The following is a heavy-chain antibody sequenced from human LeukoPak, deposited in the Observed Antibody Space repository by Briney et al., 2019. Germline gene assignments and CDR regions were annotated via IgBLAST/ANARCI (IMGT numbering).Heavy chain of an antibody. J-gene: IGHJ3*02. D-gene: IGHD1-26*01. CDR1: GFTFSSNY. Sequence: GGSLRLSCAASGFTFSSNYMSWVRQAPGKGLEWVSIIYSGGSTFYSDSVKGRVTISRDNSKNTLYFQMNSLRAEDTAVYYCARGGSYLSAFDIWGQGTMVTVSS. CDR2: IYSGGST. V-gene: IGHV3-53*01. CDR3: ARGGSYLSAFDI.